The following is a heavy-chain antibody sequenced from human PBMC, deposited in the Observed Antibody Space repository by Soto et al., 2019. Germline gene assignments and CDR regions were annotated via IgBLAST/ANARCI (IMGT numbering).Heavy chain of an antibody. Sequence: PGESQKISCKGSGYSFTSYWIGWVRQMPGKGLEWMGRIDPDDSFATYNASSRGHVTISADKSVSTVYLKWNSLKASDSAIYYCARHGSWNAGKRGWFDPWGQGTLVTVSS. D-gene: IGHD1-1*01. CDR2: IDPDDSFA. CDR1: GYSFTSYW. CDR3: ARHGSWNAGKRGWFDP. V-gene: IGHV5-10-1*01. J-gene: IGHJ5*02.